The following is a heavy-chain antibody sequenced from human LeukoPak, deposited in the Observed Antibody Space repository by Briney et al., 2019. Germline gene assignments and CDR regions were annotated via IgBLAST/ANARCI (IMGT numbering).Heavy chain of an antibody. J-gene: IGHJ4*02. V-gene: IGHV3-23*01. CDR2: FVRGST. CDR1: GFTFSSYP. CDR3: TRAAPYGTSWYGKNDY. D-gene: IGHD6-13*01. Sequence: GGSLRLSCAAYGFTFSSYPMNWVRQAPGKGLEWVSTFVRGSTYYADTVQGRFTISRDSSKNTLYLQMNSLRADDTALYFCTRAAPYGTSWYGKNDYWGQGTLVAVSS.